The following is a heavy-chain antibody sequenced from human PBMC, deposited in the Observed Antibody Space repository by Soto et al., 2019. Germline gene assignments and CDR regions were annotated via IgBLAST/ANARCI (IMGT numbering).Heavy chain of an antibody. CDR2: IYYSGST. CDR1: GGSISSYY. V-gene: IGHV4-59*08. CDR3: ARPILVAGKYYFDY. D-gene: IGHD6-19*01. J-gene: IGHJ4*02. Sequence: PSETLSLTCTVSGGSISSYYWSWIRQPPGKGLEWIGYIYYSGSTNYNPSLKSRVTISVDTSKNQFSLKLSSVTAADTAVYYCARPILVAGKYYFDYWGQGTLVTVSS.